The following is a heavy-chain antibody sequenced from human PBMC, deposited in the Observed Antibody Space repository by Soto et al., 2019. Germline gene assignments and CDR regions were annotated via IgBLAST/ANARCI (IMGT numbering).Heavy chain of an antibody. CDR2: INPNSGGT. V-gene: IGHV1-2*02. CDR3: ARGRGVGVVVVAATRDNLLMEV. J-gene: IGHJ6*01. CDR1: GYTFTGYY. Sequence: ASVKVSCKASGYTFTGYYMHWVRQAPGQGLEWMGWINPNSGGTNYAQKFQGRVTMTRDTSISTAYMELSRLRSDDTAVYYCARGRGVGVVVVAATRDNLLMEVWGQGTTVNVSS. D-gene: IGHD2-15*01.